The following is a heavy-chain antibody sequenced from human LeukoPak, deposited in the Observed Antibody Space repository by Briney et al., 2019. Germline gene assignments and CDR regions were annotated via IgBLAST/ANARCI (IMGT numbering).Heavy chain of an antibody. V-gene: IGHV1-8*01. Sequence: ASVKVSCKASGYTFTSYDINWVRQATGQGLEWMGWMNPNSGNTGYAQKFQGRVTMTRNTSISTAYMELSSLRSEDTAVYYCARVWGRFKVFGSGYYPFDYWGRGTLVTVSS. CDR1: GYTFTSYD. CDR3: ARVWGRFKVFGSGYYPFDY. J-gene: IGHJ4*02. CDR2: MNPNSGNT. D-gene: IGHD3-22*01.